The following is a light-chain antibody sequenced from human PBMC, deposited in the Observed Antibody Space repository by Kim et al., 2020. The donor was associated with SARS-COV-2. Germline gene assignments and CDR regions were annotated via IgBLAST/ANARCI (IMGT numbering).Light chain of an antibody. CDR2: SAS. V-gene: IGKV1-39*01. CDR1: QSISNF. J-gene: IGKJ3*01. CDR3: QQSYSSPGT. Sequence: DIQMTQSPSSLSASVGDRVTIVCRASQSISNFLNWYQQKPGKAPKLLIYSASSLQSGVPSRFSGSGSGTDFTLTISSLQPEDFATYFCQQSYSSPGTFGPGTKGDIK.